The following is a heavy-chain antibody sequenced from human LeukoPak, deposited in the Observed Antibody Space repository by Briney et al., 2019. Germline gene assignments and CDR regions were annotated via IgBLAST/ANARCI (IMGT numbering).Heavy chain of an antibody. J-gene: IGHJ6*02. CDR1: GYTFTGYY. Sequence: ASVKVSCKASGYTFTGYYMHWVRQAPGKGLEWMGGFDPEDGETIYAQKFQGRVTMTEDTSTDTAYMELSSLRSEDTAVYYCATDGIPYSGYDRHYYYYYGMDVWGQGTTVTVSS. D-gene: IGHD5-12*01. CDR3: ATDGIPYSGYDRHYYYYYGMDV. CDR2: FDPEDGET. V-gene: IGHV1-24*01.